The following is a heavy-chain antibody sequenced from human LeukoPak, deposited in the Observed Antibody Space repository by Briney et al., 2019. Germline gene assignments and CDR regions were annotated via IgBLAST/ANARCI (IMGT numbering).Heavy chain of an antibody. D-gene: IGHD1-26*01. V-gene: IGHV4-30-4*01. Sequence: SETLSLTCTVSGGSISSGDYYWSWIRQPPGKGLEWIGYIYYSGSTYYNPSLKSRVTISVDTSKNQFSLKLSSVTAADTAVYYCARGQSGSYYPAEYFQHWGQGTLVTVSS. J-gene: IGHJ1*01. CDR3: ARGQSGSYYPAEYFQH. CDR1: GGSISSGDYY. CDR2: IYYSGST.